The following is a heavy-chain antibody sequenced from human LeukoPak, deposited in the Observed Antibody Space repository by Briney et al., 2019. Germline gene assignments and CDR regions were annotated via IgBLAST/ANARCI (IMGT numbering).Heavy chain of an antibody. Sequence: GGSLRLSCAASGFTFSSYRMSWVRQAPGKGLEWVANIKQDGSEKYYVDSVKGRFTISRDNAKNSLYLQMNSLRAEDTAVYYCARTDILTGYYYFDYWGQGTLVTVSS. CDR3: ARTDILTGYYYFDY. CDR1: GFTFSSYR. D-gene: IGHD3-9*01. CDR2: IKQDGSEK. J-gene: IGHJ4*02. V-gene: IGHV3-7*01.